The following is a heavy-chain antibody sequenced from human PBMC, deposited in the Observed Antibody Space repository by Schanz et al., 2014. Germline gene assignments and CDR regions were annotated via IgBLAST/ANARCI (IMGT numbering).Heavy chain of an antibody. D-gene: IGHD3-10*01. CDR3: AKDGPGGSGSYSADGGMDV. J-gene: IGHJ6*02. V-gene: IGHV3-23*04. CDR1: GFSVGNKY. CDR2: ISGGGGTP. Sequence: EVQLVESGGGLVQPGGSLRLSCAASGFSVGNKYMNWVRQAPGKGLEWVSAISGGGGTPYYTDSVKGRFTISRDNSKSTLYLQMNSLRAEDTAVYYCAKDGPGGSGSYSADGGMDVWGQGTTXTVSS.